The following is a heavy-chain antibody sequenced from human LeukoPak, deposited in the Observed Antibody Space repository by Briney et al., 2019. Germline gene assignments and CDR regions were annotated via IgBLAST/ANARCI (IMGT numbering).Heavy chain of an antibody. Sequence: SETLFLTCNVSGASIRSYYWGWVRQSRGKGLEWIGYIYHSGSTSYNPSLRSRVAISVDTSKSQFSLSMNSVTAADTAVYSCAWIISATGTGGYYFNYWGQGTLVTASS. D-gene: IGHD6-13*01. CDR3: AWIISATGTGGYYFNY. CDR2: IYHSGST. J-gene: IGHJ4*02. CDR1: GASIRSYY. V-gene: IGHV4-59*08.